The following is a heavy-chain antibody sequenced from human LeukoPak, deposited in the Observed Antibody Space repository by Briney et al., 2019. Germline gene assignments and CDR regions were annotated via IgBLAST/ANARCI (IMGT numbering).Heavy chain of an antibody. D-gene: IGHD4-17*01. V-gene: IGHV3-7*01. Sequence: GGSLRLSCAASGFTLTNYRMNWVRQAPGKGLEWVANIKEDGNEKHYVDSVKGRFTISRDNAQRSLYLQMNSLRAEDTAVYYCATDGAYYYGMDVWGQGTTVTVSS. CDR2: IKEDGNEK. CDR3: ATDGAYYYGMDV. CDR1: GFTLTNYR. J-gene: IGHJ6*02.